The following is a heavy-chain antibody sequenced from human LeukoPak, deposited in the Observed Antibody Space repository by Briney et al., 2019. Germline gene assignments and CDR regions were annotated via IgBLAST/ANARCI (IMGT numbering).Heavy chain of an antibody. V-gene: IGHV5-10-1*01. CDR3: ARHRGSGWLIDY. CDR1: GYSFTSYW. Sequence: GESLKISCKGSGYSFTSYWISWVRQLPGKGLEWMGRIDPSDSYTNYSPSFQGHVTISADKSISTAYLQWSSLKASDTAMYYCARHRGSGWLIDYWGQGTLVTVSS. J-gene: IGHJ4*02. CDR2: IDPSDSYT. D-gene: IGHD6-19*01.